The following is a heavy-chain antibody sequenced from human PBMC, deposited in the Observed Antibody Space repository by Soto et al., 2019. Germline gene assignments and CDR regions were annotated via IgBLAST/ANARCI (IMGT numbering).Heavy chain of an antibody. V-gene: IGHV4-39*01. CDR3: VSQRTSGVFQAYFYX. Sequence: PADTLRLTFAVTGNSISSISYYLGWIRQPPGKGLELSGSIDYSGSTYNNPSLRSRVSMSIDTSKDQFSLKLTSVTAADPALYFCVSQRTSGVFQAYFYXWGPGSLLPV. D-gene: IGHD3-10*01. CDR2: IDYSGST. CDR1: GNSISSISYY. J-gene: IGHJ4*02.